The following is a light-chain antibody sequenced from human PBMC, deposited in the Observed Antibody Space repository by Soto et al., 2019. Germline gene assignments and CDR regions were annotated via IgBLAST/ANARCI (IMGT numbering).Light chain of an antibody. CDR3: QQYNSYPWT. J-gene: IGKJ1*01. Sequence: DIQMTQSPSTLSASVGDRVTITCRASQSIGYWLAWYQQKPGKAPNLLIYDASSLESGVPSRFSGSGSGTKFTLTISSLQPDDFATYYCQQYNSYPWTFGQGTKVEIK. CDR1: QSIGYW. V-gene: IGKV1-5*01. CDR2: DAS.